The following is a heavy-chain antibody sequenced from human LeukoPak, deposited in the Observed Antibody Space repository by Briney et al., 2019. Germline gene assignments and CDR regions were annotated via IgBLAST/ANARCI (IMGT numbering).Heavy chain of an antibody. CDR1: GFTVSANY. CDR2: IYSGGST. D-gene: IGHD1-14*01. Sequence: GGSLRLSCAASGFTVSANYMSWVRQAPGKGLEWVSVIYSGGSTYYADSVNGRFTISRHNSQNTVYLQMNSLTAEDTAVYYCARATTVQMAPYYFDYWGQGTLVTVSS. V-gene: IGHV3-53*04. J-gene: IGHJ4*02. CDR3: ARATTVQMAPYYFDY.